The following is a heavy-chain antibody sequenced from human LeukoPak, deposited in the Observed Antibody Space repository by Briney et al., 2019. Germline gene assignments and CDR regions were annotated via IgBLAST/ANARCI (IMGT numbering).Heavy chain of an antibody. V-gene: IGHV4-38-2*02. CDR1: GYSISSGYY. CDR3: ARGVVASGGNDFDY. CDR2: IYHSGST. Sequence: SETLSLTCTGSGYSISSGYYWGWIRQPPGKGLEWIGSIYHSGSTYYNASLKSRVTMSVDTSKNQLSLKVISVTAADTAVYYCARGVVASGGNDFDYWGQGTLVTVSS. J-gene: IGHJ4*02. D-gene: IGHD4-23*01.